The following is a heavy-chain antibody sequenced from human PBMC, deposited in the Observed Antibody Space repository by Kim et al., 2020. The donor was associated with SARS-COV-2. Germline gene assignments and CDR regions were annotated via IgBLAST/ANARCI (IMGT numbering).Heavy chain of an antibody. CDR3: ARGYGSGFDY. J-gene: IGHJ4*02. V-gene: IGHV3-13*01. D-gene: IGHD3-10*01. Sequence: DTYYPGAVKGRLTISRENAKNSLYLQMNSLRAGDTAVYYCARGYGSGFDYWGQGTLVTVSS. CDR2: DT.